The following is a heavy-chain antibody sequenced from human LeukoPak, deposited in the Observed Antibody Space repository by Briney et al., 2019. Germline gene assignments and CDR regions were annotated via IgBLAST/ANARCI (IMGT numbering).Heavy chain of an antibody. CDR2: IYTSGST. CDR1: GYSISSGYY. CDR3: AREGGYCSSTSCSYNWFDS. D-gene: IGHD2-2*01. Sequence: PSETLSLTCAVSGYSISSGYYWCWIRQPPGKGLEWIGRIYTSGSTNYNPSLKSRVTISVDTSKNQFSLKLSSVTAADTAVYYCAREGGYCSSTSCSYNWFDSWGQGTLVTVSS. V-gene: IGHV4-38-2*02. J-gene: IGHJ5*01.